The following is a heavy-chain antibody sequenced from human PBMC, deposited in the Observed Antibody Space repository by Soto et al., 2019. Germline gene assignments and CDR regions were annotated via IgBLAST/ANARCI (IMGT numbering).Heavy chain of an antibody. J-gene: IGHJ5*02. CDR2: INHSGST. CDR1: GGSFSVYY. Sequence: PSETLSLTCAVYGGSFSVYYWSWIRQPPGKGLEWIGEINHSGSTNYNPSLKSRVTISVDTSKNQFSLKLSSVTAADTAVYYCATSYSGSYYWFDPWGQGTLVTVSS. V-gene: IGHV4-34*01. CDR3: ATSYSGSYYWFDP. D-gene: IGHD1-26*01.